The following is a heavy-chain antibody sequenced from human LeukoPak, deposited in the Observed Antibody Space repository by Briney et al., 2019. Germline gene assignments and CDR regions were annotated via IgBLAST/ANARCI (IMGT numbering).Heavy chain of an antibody. D-gene: IGHD3-9*01. Sequence: SETLSLTCTVSGGSISSYYWSWIRQPAGKGLEWIGRIYTSGSTYYNPSLKSRVTISVDTSKNQFSLKLSSVTAADTAVYYCARDHLNFDGSNWFDPWGQGTLVTVSS. J-gene: IGHJ5*02. CDR2: IYTSGST. CDR1: GGSISSYY. CDR3: ARDHLNFDGSNWFDP. V-gene: IGHV4-4*07.